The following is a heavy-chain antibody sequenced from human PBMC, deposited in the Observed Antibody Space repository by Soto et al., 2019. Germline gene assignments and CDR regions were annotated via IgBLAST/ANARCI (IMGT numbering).Heavy chain of an antibody. Sequence: SETLSLTCAVSGYSISSSNWWGLIRQPPGKGLEWIGYIYYSGTTYYNPSLKSRVTMSVDTPKNQFSLKLTSVTAVDTAVYYCARDKITGLFDYWGQGTLVTVSS. V-gene: IGHV4-28*03. D-gene: IGHD2-8*02. CDR3: ARDKITGLFDY. CDR2: IYYSGTT. J-gene: IGHJ4*02. CDR1: GYSISSSNW.